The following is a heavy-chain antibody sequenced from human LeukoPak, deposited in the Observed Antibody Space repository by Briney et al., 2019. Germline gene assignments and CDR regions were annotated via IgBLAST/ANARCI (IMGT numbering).Heavy chain of an antibody. J-gene: IGHJ4*02. V-gene: IGHV4-34*01. CDR1: GGSFSGYY. Sequence: PSETLSLTCAVYGGSFSGYYWSWIRQPPGKGLEWIGEINHSGSTNYNPSPKSRVTISVDTSKNQFSLKLSSVTAADTAVYYCASANYYYDSSGYPGWGQGTLVTVSS. CDR2: INHSGST. CDR3: ASANYYYDSSGYPG. D-gene: IGHD3-22*01.